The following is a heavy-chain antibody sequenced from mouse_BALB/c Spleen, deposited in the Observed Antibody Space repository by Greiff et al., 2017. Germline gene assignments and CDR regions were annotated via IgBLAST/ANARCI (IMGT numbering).Heavy chain of an antibody. Sequence: VKLQESGPGLVAPSQSLSITCTVSGFSLTSYGVHWVRQPPGKGLEWLGVIWAGGSTNYNSALMSRLSISKDNSKSQVFLKMNSLQTDDTAMYYCATNYGSRYYYAMDYWGQGTSVTVSS. CDR3: ATNYGSRYYYAMDY. D-gene: IGHD1-1*01. V-gene: IGHV2-9*02. CDR2: IWAGGST. CDR1: GFSLTSYG. J-gene: IGHJ4*01.